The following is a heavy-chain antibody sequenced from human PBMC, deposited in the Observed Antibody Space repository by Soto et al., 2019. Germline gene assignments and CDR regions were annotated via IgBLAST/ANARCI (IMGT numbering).Heavy chain of an antibody. D-gene: IGHD4-17*01. V-gene: IGHV1-18*01. J-gene: IGHJ4*02. Sequence: QVQLVQSGAEVKKPGASVKVSCKASGYTFYSYDITWVRQAPGQGLEWMGTTSIYNGNTNFAQNLQGRVTMTIDKSTANAYMELNSLTSDDTAVYYCARARATVTTERALGYWGQGTLVTVSS. CDR1: GYTFYSYD. CDR2: TSIYNGNT. CDR3: ARARATVTTERALGY.